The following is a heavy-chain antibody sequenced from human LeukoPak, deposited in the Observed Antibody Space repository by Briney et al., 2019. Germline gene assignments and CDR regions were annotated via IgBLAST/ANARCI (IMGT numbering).Heavy chain of an antibody. D-gene: IGHD1-26*01. CDR3: ARDPGSYNYYYYGMDV. V-gene: IGHV3-7*03. J-gene: IGHJ6*02. CDR2: IKQDGSEK. Sequence: GGSLRLSCAASGFTFSSYWLSWVAQAPGKGREGVANIKQDGSEKYYVDSVKGRFTISRDNAKNSLYLQMNSLRAEDTAVYYCARDPGSYNYYYYGMDVWGQGTTVTVSS. CDR1: GFTFSSYW.